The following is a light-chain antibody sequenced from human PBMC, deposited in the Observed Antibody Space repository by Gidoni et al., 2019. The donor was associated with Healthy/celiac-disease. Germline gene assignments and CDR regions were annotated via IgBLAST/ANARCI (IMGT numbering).Light chain of an antibody. J-gene: IGKJ5*01. V-gene: IGKV1-39*01. CDR3: QQSYSTPIT. CDR2: AAS. Sequence: DIKMTQSPSSLSASVGDRVTITCRASQSISSYLNWYQQKPGKAPKLLIYAASSLQRGVPSSFSGSGSGTDFTLTISSLQPEDFATYYCQQSYSTPITFGHGTRLEI. CDR1: QSISSY.